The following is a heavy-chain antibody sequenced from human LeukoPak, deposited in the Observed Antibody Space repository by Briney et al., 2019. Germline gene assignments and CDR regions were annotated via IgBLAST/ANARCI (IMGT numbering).Heavy chain of an antibody. Sequence: GGSLRLSCAASGFTFSSYWMHWVRQAPGKGLVWVSRINSDGSSTNYADSVKGRFTISRDNAKNTLYLQMNSLRAEDTAVYYCARAGSSSWYRHYYYGMDVWGQGTTVTVSS. CDR2: INSDGSST. CDR3: ARAGSSSWYRHYYYGMDV. CDR1: GFTFSSYW. D-gene: IGHD6-13*01. V-gene: IGHV3-74*01. J-gene: IGHJ6*02.